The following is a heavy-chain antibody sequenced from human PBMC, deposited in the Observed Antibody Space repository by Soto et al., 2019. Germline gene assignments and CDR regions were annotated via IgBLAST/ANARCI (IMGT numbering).Heavy chain of an antibody. J-gene: IGHJ6*02. CDR2: ISYDGSNK. Sequence: QVQLVESGGGVVQPGRSLGLSCVASGFIFSSYAMHWVRQAPGRGLEWVAFISYDGSNKYYADSVKGRFTISRDNSKNTLYLQMNSLRAEDTAVYYCARAGRIYYGMDVWGQGTTVTVSS. V-gene: IGHV3-30-3*01. CDR3: ARAGRIYYGMDV. CDR1: GFIFSSYA.